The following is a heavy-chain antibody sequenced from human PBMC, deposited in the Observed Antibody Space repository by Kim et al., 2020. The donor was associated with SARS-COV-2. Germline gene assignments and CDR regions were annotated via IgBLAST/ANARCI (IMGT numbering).Heavy chain of an antibody. Sequence: LKSRVTISVDTSKNQFSLKLSSVTAADTAMYYCARGLDAVTTLLDSWFDPWGQGTLVTVSS. J-gene: IGHJ5*02. V-gene: IGHV4-34*01. CDR3: ARGLDAVTTLLDSWFDP. D-gene: IGHD4-17*01.